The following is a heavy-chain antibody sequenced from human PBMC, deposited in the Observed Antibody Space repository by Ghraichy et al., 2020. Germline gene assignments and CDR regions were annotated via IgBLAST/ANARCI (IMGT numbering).Heavy chain of an antibody. CDR2: ISYDGSNK. J-gene: IGHJ5*02. CDR1: GFTFSSYA. Sequence: GGSLRLSCAASGFTFSSYAMHWVRQAPGKRLEWVAVISYDGSNKYYVDSVKGRFTISRDNSKNTLYLQMNSLRAEDTAVYYCARDQDIVVVPAGRGFWFDPWGQGTLVTVSS. CDR3: ARDQDIVVVPAGRGFWFDP. V-gene: IGHV3-30*04. D-gene: IGHD2-2*01.